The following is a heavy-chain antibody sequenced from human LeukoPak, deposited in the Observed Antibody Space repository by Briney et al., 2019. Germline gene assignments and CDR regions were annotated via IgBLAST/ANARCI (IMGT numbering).Heavy chain of an antibody. CDR2: IYSGGST. CDR3: AKERGPLAARQFDS. CDR1: GFTVSSNY. Sequence: PGGSLRLSCAASGFTVSSNYMSWVRQAPGEGLEWVSVIYSGGSTYYADSVKGRFTISRHNSKNTLYLQMNSLRAEDTAVYYCAKERGPLAARQFDSWGQGTLVTVSS. J-gene: IGHJ4*02. V-gene: IGHV3-53*04. D-gene: IGHD6-6*01.